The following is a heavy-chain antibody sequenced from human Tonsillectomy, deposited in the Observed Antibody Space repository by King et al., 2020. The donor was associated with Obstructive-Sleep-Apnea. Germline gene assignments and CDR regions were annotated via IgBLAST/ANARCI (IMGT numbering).Heavy chain of an antibody. Sequence: QLVQSGAEVKKPGASVKVSCKASGYTFTYAMHWVRQAPGQGLEWMAWINAGNGNTKYSQKFQGRVTITRDTSASTAYMELSSLRSEDTAIYYCARGKGVGALSEPDYWGQGTLVTVSS. J-gene: IGHJ4*02. D-gene: IGHD1-26*01. CDR1: GYTFTYA. CDR2: INAGNGNT. V-gene: IGHV1-3*01. CDR3: ARGKGVGALSEPDY.